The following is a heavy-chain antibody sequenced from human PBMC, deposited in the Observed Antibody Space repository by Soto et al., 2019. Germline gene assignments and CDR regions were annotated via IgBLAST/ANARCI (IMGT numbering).Heavy chain of an antibody. V-gene: IGHV4-31*03. CDR2: IYYSGST. CDR3: ATTIEAAAGYYYYGMDV. Sequence: SETLSLTCTVSGGSISSGGYYWSWIRQHPGKGLEWIGYIYYSGSTYYNPSLKSRVTISVDTSKNQFSLKLSSVTAADTAVYYCATTIEAAAGYYYYGMDVWGQGTTVTVSS. CDR1: GGSISSGGYY. J-gene: IGHJ6*02. D-gene: IGHD6-13*01.